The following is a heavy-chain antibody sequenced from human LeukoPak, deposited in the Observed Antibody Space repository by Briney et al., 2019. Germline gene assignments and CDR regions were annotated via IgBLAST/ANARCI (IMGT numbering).Heavy chain of an antibody. J-gene: IGHJ4*02. Sequence: PSETLSLTCSVAGGSISSSNVYYWGWIRQPPGKGLEWIGYIYYSGSTYYNPSLKSRVTISVDTSKNQFSLKLSSVTAADTAVYYCARGPPAAYCGGDCYLGWDYWGQGTLVTVSS. CDR3: ARGPPAAYCGGDCYLGWDY. CDR2: IYYSGST. CDR1: GGSISSSNVYY. D-gene: IGHD2-21*02. V-gene: IGHV4-30-4*08.